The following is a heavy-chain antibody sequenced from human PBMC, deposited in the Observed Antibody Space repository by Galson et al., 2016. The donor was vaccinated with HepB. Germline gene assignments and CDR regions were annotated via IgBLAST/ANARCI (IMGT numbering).Heavy chain of an antibody. J-gene: IGHJ4*02. CDR1: GFIFSDYH. CDR2: ISSSSNTI. D-gene: IGHD6-13*01. CDR3: ARGGPFSTSWYLDF. V-gene: IGHV3-11*01. Sequence: SLRLSCAASGFIFSDYHINWIRQAPGKGLEWISYISSSSNTIHYADSVKGRFTVSRDYAKNSLYLQMKSLRAEDTAVYYCARGGPFSTSWYLDFWGQGTLLTVSS.